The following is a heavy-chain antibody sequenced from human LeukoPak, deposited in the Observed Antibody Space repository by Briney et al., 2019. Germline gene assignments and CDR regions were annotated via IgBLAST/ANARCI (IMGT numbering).Heavy chain of an antibody. Sequence: PGGSLRLSCAASGFTFSSYAMSWVRQAPGKGLEWVSAIRGSGGSTYYADSVKGRFTISRDNSKNTLYLQMNSLRAEDTAVYYCAKGIVGATRKINFFDYWGQGTLVTVSS. CDR2: IRGSGGST. V-gene: IGHV3-23*01. CDR1: GFTFSSYA. J-gene: IGHJ4*02. CDR3: AKGIVGATRKINFFDY. D-gene: IGHD1-26*01.